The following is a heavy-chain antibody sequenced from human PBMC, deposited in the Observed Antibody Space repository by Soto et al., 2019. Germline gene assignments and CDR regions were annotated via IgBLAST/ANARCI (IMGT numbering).Heavy chain of an antibody. D-gene: IGHD5-18*01. CDR3: ARVILVDTAMVLDY. J-gene: IGHJ4*02. Sequence: SETLSLTCTVSGGSISSYYWSWIRQPPGKGLEWIGYIYYSGSTNYNPSLKSRVTISVDTSKNQFSLKLSSVTAADTAVYYCARVILVDTAMVLDYWGQGTLVTVSS. V-gene: IGHV4-59*01. CDR2: IYYSGST. CDR1: GGSISSYY.